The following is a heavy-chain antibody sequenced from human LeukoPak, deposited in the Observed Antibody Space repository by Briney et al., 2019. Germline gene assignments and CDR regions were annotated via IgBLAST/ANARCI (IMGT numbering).Heavy chain of an antibody. CDR3: ARDEYYYDSSGYYYYFDY. V-gene: IGHV1-69*13. J-gene: IGHJ4*02. Sequence: SVKVSCKASGGTFSSYAISWVRQAPGQGLEWMGGIIPILGTANYAQKFQGRVTITADESTSTAYMELSSLGSEDTAVYYCARDEYYYDSSGYYYYFDYWGQGTLVTVSS. CDR1: GGTFSSYA. D-gene: IGHD3-22*01. CDR2: IIPILGTA.